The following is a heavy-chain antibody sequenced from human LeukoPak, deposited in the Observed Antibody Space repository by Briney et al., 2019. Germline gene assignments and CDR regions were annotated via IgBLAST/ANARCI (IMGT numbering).Heavy chain of an antibody. CDR3: ASTANYYGSGRHFSHRY. CDR1: GFTFTSYS. CDR2: ISSSSYI. V-gene: IGHV3-21*01. Sequence: GGSLRLSCTASGFTFTSYSMNWVRQAPGKGLEWVSSISSSSYIYYADSVKGRFTISRDNAKNSLYLQMNSLRAEDTAVYYCASTANYYGSGRHFSHRYWGQGTLVTVSS. J-gene: IGHJ4*02. D-gene: IGHD3-10*01.